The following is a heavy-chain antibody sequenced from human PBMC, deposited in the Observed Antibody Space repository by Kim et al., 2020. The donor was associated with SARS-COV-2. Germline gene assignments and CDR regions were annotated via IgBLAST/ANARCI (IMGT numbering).Heavy chain of an antibody. CDR1: GFSMTSTNW. D-gene: IGHD2-21*02. Sequence: SETLSLTCAVSGFSMTSTNWWSWVRHTPGKGLEWIYEISPSGCTAYNPPLKSRVTISVDNSKNQLFLNLNSVTAEDSAVYYCARTVTSRLTFGDWVDSWG. CDR2: ISPSGCT. V-gene: IGHV4-4*02. J-gene: IGHJ5*01. CDR3: ARTVTSRLTFGDWVDS.